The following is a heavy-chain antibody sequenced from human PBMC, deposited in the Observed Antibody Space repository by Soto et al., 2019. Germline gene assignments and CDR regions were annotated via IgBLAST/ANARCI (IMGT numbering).Heavy chain of an antibody. CDR1: GFTLSESY. CDR3: ARDWDARFDP. Sequence: PGGSLRLSCAASGFTLSESYMSWIRQAPGKGLEWLSYISNSGRTINYADSVKGRFTISRDNAKNLLYLQLNSLRGEDTAVYYCARDWDARFDPWGQGTRVTVSS. CDR2: ISNSGRTI. D-gene: IGHD1-26*01. V-gene: IGHV3-11*01. J-gene: IGHJ5*02.